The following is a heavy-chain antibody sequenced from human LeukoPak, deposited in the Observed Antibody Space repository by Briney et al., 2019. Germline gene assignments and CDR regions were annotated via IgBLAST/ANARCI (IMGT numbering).Heavy chain of an antibody. J-gene: IGHJ4*02. CDR1: GGSISSYY. CDR3: ARDSSGYDTLDY. Sequence: SETLSLTCTVSGGSISSYYWSWIRQPPGKGLEWIGYIYYSGSTNYNPSLKSRVTISVDTSKNQFSLKLSSVTAADTAVYYCARDSSGYDTLDYWGQGTLVTVSS. V-gene: IGHV4-59*01. D-gene: IGHD5-12*01. CDR2: IYYSGST.